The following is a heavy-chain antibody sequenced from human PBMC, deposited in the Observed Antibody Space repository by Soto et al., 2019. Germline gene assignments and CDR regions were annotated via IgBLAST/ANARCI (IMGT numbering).Heavy chain of an antibody. Sequence: PSETLSLTCTVSGGSISNSSYLWGWIRQPPGKGLQWIGSVSYSGSTYYNPSLKSRVTISVDTSKTQSSLRLSSVTAADTAVYYCAKDPKQLIVYFDYWGQGTQVTVSS. CDR3: AKDPKQLIVYFDY. D-gene: IGHD6-13*01. CDR1: GGSISNSSYL. V-gene: IGHV4-39*02. J-gene: IGHJ4*02. CDR2: VSYSGST.